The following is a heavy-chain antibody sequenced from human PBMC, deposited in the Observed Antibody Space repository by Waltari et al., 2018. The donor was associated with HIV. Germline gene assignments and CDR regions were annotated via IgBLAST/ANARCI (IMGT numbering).Heavy chain of an antibody. D-gene: IGHD4-17*01. V-gene: IGHV3-33*06. CDR1: GFTFSSYG. Sequence: QVVLVESGGGVVQPGRSLRLSCTASGFTFSSYGMHWVRQSPGKGLEWVAVIWYDGSNQYYGDSVRGRFTISRDNSENTLYLEMNNLRAEDTAVYYCAKPTVASGDCFDYWGQGTLVTVSS. CDR2: IWYDGSNQ. CDR3: AKPTVASGDCFDY. J-gene: IGHJ4*02.